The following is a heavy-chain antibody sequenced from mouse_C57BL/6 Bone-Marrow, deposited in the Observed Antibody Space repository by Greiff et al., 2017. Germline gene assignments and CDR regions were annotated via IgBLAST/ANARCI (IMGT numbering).Heavy chain of an antibody. J-gene: IGHJ2*01. V-gene: IGHV1-72*01. Sequence: QVQLKKKGEGRVKPVASVKLSCKASGYTFTSYWMHWVKQRPGRGLEWIGRIDPNSGGTKYNEKFKSKATLTVDKPSSTAYMQLSSLTSEDSAVYYCARKGYYYGSKDYFDYWGQGTTLTVSS. CDR2: IDPNSGGT. D-gene: IGHD1-1*01. CDR1: GYTFTSYW. CDR3: ARKGYYYGSKDYFDY.